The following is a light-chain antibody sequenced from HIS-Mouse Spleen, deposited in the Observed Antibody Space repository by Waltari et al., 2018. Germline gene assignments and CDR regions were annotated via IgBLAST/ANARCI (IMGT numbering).Light chain of an antibody. V-gene: IGLV2-14*03. Sequence: QSALTQPASVSGSPGPSIPIPCTGTRSDVGSYPYVSWYQQHPGKAPKLMIYDVSNRPSGVSNRFSGSKSGNTASLTISGLQAEDEADYYCSSYTSSSTRVFGGGTKLTVL. CDR1: RSDVGSYPY. CDR2: DVS. J-gene: IGLJ3*02. CDR3: SSYTSSSTRV.